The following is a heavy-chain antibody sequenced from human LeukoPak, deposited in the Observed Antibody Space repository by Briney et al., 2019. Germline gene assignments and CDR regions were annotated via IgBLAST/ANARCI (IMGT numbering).Heavy chain of an antibody. CDR1: GYTFTGYY. CDR2: INPNSGGT. J-gene: IGHJ4*02. Sequence: ASVKVSCKASGYTFTGYYMHWVRQAPGQRLEWMGWINPNSGGTNYAQKFQGRVTMTRDTSISTAYMELSRLRSDDTAVYYCARSDYYDSSGYDYWGQGTLVTVSS. CDR3: ARSDYYDSSGYDY. V-gene: IGHV1-2*02. D-gene: IGHD3-22*01.